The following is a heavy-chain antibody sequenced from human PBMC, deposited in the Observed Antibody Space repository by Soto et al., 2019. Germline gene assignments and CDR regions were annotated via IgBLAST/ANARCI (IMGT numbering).Heavy chain of an antibody. V-gene: IGHV3-53*01. Sequence: GGSMILSCASSGFTVDSIYMILVRQAPEKGLEWVSVIYTGGSAYYADSVRGRFTISRDNSKNTLYLEMNSLRAEDTAVYYCEREPITMIGLNWFDPWGQGTLVTVSS. CDR3: EREPITMIGLNWFDP. J-gene: IGHJ5*02. CDR2: IYTGGSA. CDR1: GFTVDSIY. D-gene: IGHD3-22*01.